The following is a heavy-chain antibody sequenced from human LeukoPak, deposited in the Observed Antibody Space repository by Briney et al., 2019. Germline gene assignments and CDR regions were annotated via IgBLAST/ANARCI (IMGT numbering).Heavy chain of an antibody. V-gene: IGHV3-30*04. CDR1: GFAFRTYS. CDR3: VREERGGATYYLDA. CDR2: ITYDGKVQ. J-gene: IGHJ4*02. Sequence: GESLKTSCAASGFAFRTYSMHWVRQAPGKGLEWLAVITYDGKVQHYTDSVKGRFTVSRDNSKKTLYLQMISLRPEDTAVYHCVREERGGATYYLDAWGEGTPVTVSS. D-gene: IGHD1-26*01.